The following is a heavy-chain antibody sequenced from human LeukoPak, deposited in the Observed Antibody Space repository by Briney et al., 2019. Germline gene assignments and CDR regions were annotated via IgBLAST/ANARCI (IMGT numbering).Heavy chain of an antibody. D-gene: IGHD3-10*01. CDR3: ARDRSPGNFDY. V-gene: IGHV3-21*01. Sequence: GGSLRLSCAASGFTFSSYSMNWVRQAPGKGLEWVSSISSSSSYIYYADSVKGRFTISRDNAKNSLYLQMNSLRAEGTAVYYCARDRSPGNFDYWGQGTLVTVSS. CDR1: GFTFSSYS. J-gene: IGHJ4*02. CDR2: ISSSSSYI.